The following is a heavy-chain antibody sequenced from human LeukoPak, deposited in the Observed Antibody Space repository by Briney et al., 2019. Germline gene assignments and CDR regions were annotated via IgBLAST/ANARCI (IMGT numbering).Heavy chain of an antibody. Sequence: ASVKVSCKASGGTSSSYAISWVRQAPGQGLEWMGGIIPIFGTANYAQKFQGRVTITTDESTSTAYMELSRLRSEDTAVYYCARGAGSYTGDAFDIWGHGTMVTVSS. D-gene: IGHD1-26*01. CDR2: IIPIFGTA. CDR3: ARGAGSYTGDAFDI. V-gene: IGHV1-69*05. J-gene: IGHJ3*02. CDR1: GGTSSSYA.